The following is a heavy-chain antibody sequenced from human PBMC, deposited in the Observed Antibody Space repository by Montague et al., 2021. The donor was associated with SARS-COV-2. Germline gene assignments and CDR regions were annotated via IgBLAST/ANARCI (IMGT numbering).Heavy chain of an antibody. Sequence: TLSLTCTVSGGSISTGRYFWGWIRQPAGKGLEWIGRISTSGSTHYSPSLKSRVTISVDTSKNQFSLKLDSMTAADTALYYCTSGGSKFGSEFDYWGQGTLVTVSS. D-gene: IGHD3-10*01. J-gene: IGHJ4*02. V-gene: IGHV4-61*02. CDR2: ISTSGST. CDR1: GGSISTGRYF. CDR3: TSGGSKFGSEFDY.